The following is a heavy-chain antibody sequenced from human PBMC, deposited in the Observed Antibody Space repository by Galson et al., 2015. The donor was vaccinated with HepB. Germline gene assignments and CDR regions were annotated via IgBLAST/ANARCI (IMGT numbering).Heavy chain of an antibody. J-gene: IGHJ4*02. CDR3: AGGYCSGGSCSFDY. CDR1: GFTVSSNR. D-gene: IGHD2-15*01. Sequence: SLRLSCAASGFTVSSNRMNWVRQAQGKGLEWVSSISPGGSNTYYAASVNGLFTITRDNTKYTQYLQVNRLTAEDTAVYYWAGGYCSGGSCSFDYWGQGTLVTVSS. V-gene: IGHV3-23*01. CDR2: ISPGGSNT.